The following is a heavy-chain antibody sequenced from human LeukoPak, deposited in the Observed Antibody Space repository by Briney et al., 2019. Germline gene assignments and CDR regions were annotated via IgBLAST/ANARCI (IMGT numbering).Heavy chain of an antibody. CDR1: GGSISSYY. D-gene: IGHD3-10*01. V-gene: IGHV4-4*07. Sequence: SETLSLTCTVSGGSISSYYCSWIRQPAGKGLEWIGRIYTSVSTSYNPSLKSRVTMSVDTSTNQFSLKVSSVTAADTAVYYCARVKVHSGGAFDSWSQGTMVTVYS. CDR2: IYTSVST. CDR3: ARVKVHSGGAFDS. J-gene: IGHJ3*02.